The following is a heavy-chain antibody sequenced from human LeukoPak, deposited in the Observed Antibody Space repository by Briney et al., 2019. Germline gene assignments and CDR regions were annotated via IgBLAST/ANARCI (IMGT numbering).Heavy chain of an antibody. Sequence: ASVKVSCKASGYTFTSYGISWVRQAPGQGLEWMGWISAYNGNTNYAQKLQGRVTMTAYMELRSLRSDDTAVYYCARDVPSTMIVVVAVFDYWGEGTLVTVSS. CDR2: ISAYNGNT. CDR1: GYTFTSYG. V-gene: IGHV1-18*01. CDR3: ARDVPSTMIVVVAVFDY. J-gene: IGHJ4*02. D-gene: IGHD3-22*01.